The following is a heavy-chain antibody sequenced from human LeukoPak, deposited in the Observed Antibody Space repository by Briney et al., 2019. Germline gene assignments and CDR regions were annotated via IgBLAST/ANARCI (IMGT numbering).Heavy chain of an antibody. V-gene: IGHV3-7*03. CDR3: TTDHYYDSSGYSDY. CDR2: IKQDGSEK. CDR1: GFTFSSYW. J-gene: IGHJ4*02. D-gene: IGHD3-22*01. Sequence: GGSLRLSCAASGFTFSSYWMSWVRQAPGKGLEWVANIKQDGSEKNYVDSVKGRFTISRDNAKNSLYLQMNSLRAEDTAVYYCTTDHYYDSSGYSDYWGQGTLVTVSS.